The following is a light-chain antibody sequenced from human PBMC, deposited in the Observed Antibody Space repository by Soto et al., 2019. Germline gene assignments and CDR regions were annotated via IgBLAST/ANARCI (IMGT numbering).Light chain of an antibody. CDR3: SSYTSTSSYV. V-gene: IGLV2-14*01. J-gene: IGLJ1*01. CDR2: EVS. Sequence: QSALTQPASVSGSPGQSITISCTGTSSDIGDYNYVSWYQQHPGKAPKLMIYEVSNRPSGISNRFSGSKSGNTASLTISGLQADDEADYYCSSYTSTSSYVFGTGIKLTVL. CDR1: SSDIGDYNY.